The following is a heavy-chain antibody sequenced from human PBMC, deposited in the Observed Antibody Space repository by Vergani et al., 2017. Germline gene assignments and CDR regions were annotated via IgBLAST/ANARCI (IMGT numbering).Heavy chain of an antibody. CDR3: ARLSTRVRGVGRWFDP. CDR1: GGSISSYY. J-gene: IGHJ5*02. CDR2: IDYSGST. D-gene: IGHD3-10*01. V-gene: IGHV4-59*01. Sequence: QVQLQESGPGLVKPSETLSLTCTVSGGSISSYYWSWIRQPPGKGLEWIGYIDYSGSTNYNPSLKSRVTISVDTSKNQFSLKLSSVTAAATAVYYCARLSTRVRGVGRWFDPWGQGTLVTVSS.